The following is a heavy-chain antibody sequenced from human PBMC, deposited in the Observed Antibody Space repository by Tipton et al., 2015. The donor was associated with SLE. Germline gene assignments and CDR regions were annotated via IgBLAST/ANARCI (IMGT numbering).Heavy chain of an antibody. CDR1: GGSISRRGHY. CDR2: LYYSGST. D-gene: IGHD6-6*01. CDR3: ARALSIAARYDAFDI. J-gene: IGHJ3*02. V-gene: IGHV4-39*07. Sequence: TLSLTCSVSGGSISRRGHYWGWIRQPPGKGLEWIGSLYYSGSTDYNPSVKSRLTISVDTPNNQFSLKLSSVTAADTAVYYCARALSIAARYDAFDIWGQGTMVTVSS.